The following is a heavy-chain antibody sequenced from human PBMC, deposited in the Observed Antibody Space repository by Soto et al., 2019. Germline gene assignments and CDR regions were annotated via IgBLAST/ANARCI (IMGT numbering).Heavy chain of an antibody. CDR2: IYNSGST. CDR1: GGSISTYY. CDR3: ARARITMVREVIKYNMDV. V-gene: IGHV4-59*01. Sequence: PSETLSLTCTVSGGSISTYYWSWIRRPPGKGLEWSGYIYNSGSTHSNPSLQSRVTISVDTSKNQFSLKLSSVTAADTAIYYCARARITMVREVIKYNMDVWGQGTTVTVSS. J-gene: IGHJ6*02. D-gene: IGHD3-10*01.